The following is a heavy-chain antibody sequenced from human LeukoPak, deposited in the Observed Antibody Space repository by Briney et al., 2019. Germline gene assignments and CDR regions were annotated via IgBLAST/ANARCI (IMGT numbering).Heavy chain of an antibody. CDR2: IGFDGKSK. CDR3: AKVPKSTGWTADC. J-gene: IGHJ4*02. D-gene: IGHD3-9*01. V-gene: IGHV3-30*02. CDR1: GFTFSNYN. Sequence: GGSLRLSCAVSGFTFSNYNMQWVRQAPSKGLEWVTFIGFDGKSKYYADSVKGRFTVSRDNSKNTLSLQMISLRAEDTAVYYCAKVPKSTGWTADCWGQGTLVTVSS.